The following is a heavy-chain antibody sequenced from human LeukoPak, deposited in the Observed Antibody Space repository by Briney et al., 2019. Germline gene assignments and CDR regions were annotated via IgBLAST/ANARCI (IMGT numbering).Heavy chain of an antibody. V-gene: IGHV3-7*01. Sequence: GGSLRLSCAASGFNFSDYFLTWVRQAPGKGLEWVANINQDGSDKNNVDSLEGRFTISRVNTKRSLYLQMNSLRVDDTAMYYCVRDVGYYASNHDYWGQGTLV. CDR2: INQDGSDK. J-gene: IGHJ4*02. CDR1: GFNFSDYF. D-gene: IGHD3-3*01. CDR3: VRDVGYYASNHDY.